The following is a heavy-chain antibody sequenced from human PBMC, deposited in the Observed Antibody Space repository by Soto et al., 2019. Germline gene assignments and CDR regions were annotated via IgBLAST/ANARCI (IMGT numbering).Heavy chain of an antibody. D-gene: IGHD2-2*01. Sequence: ELQLLESGGGLVQPGGSPRLSCAASGITFSNYAMTWVRQAPGKGLEGVSGISGSGGTTFYAGSVKGRFAISRDNSKNTLYLQMNSLRAEDTAVYYCALRYCSRSTCPPLNSYFYMDVWGKGTTVTVSS. CDR2: ISGSGGTT. CDR3: ALRYCSRSTCPPLNSYFYMDV. V-gene: IGHV3-23*01. CDR1: GITFSNYA. J-gene: IGHJ6*03.